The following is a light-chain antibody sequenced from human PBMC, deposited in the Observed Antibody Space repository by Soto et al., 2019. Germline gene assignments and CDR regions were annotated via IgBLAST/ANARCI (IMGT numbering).Light chain of an antibody. CDR2: AAS. CDR3: QQTYTTPFT. Sequence: DIQMTQSPSSLSASVGERVTITCRASQSINRYINWYQQKSGKAPKLLINAASSLQSGVPSRFSGSGSGTDFTLTISNLQPEDFATYYCQQTYTTPFTFGPGTKVDIK. J-gene: IGKJ3*01. CDR1: QSINRY. V-gene: IGKV1-39*01.